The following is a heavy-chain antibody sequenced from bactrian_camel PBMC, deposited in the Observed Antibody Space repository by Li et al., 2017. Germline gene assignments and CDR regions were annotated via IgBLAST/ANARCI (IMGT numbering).Heavy chain of an antibody. Sequence: HVQLVESGGGSVQAGESLGLACAADSATYSPSCTAWFRQAPGKERERVAIIDNSFGTSYADSVKGRFTISKVNAEKTLYLQMNSLKPEDTAIYYCAALYTGISGCYSTSLAPASFDYWGQGTQVTVS. CDR1: SATYSPSC. CDR2: IDNSFGT. V-gene: IGHV3S53*01. CDR3: AALYTGISGCYSTSLAPASFDY. J-gene: IGHJ4*01. D-gene: IGHD2*01.